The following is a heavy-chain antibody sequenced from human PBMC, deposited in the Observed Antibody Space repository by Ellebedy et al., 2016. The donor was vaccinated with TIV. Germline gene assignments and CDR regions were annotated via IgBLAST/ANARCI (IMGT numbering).Heavy chain of an antibody. CDR1: GFTFSSYW. CDR3: ARVVCTGGDCYPGD. V-gene: IGHV3-7*01. D-gene: IGHD2-8*02. Sequence: GESLKISCAASGFTFSSYWMSWVRQAPGKGLEWVANINQVGSGKYYLDSVKGRFTISRDKAKNSLFLQMNSLRAEDTAVYYCARVVCTGGDCYPGDWGQGTLVTVSS. CDR2: INQVGSGK. J-gene: IGHJ4*02.